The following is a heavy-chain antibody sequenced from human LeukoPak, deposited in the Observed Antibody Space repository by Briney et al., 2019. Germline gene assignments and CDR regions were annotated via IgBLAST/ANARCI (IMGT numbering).Heavy chain of an antibody. Sequence: ASVKVSCKATGYNFIDYCIHWVRQAPGQGLEWMGRINPSSGGTNYAQKFQGRVTMTRDTSITTAYMELSRLRSDDTAVYYCARDDNSGYYSGPWGQGTLVTVSS. CDR3: ARDDNSGYYSGP. CDR2: INPSSGGT. D-gene: IGHD3-22*01. V-gene: IGHV1-2*06. CDR1: GYNFIDYC. J-gene: IGHJ5*02.